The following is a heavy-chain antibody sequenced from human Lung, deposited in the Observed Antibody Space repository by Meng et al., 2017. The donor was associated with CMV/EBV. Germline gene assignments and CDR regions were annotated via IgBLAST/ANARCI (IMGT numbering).Heavy chain of an antibody. CDR1: GFTFSSYA. V-gene: IGHV3-30-3*01. Sequence: SCAASGFTFSSYAMHWVRQAPGKGLEGVAVISYDGTNKYYADSVKGRFTISRDNSKNTLYLQMNSLRAEDTAVCYCARDQFDYWGQRTLVTVSS. CDR2: ISYDGTNK. CDR3: ARDQFDY. J-gene: IGHJ4*02.